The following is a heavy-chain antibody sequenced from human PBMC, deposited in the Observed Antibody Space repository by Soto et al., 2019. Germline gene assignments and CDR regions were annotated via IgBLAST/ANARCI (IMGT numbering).Heavy chain of an antibody. D-gene: IGHD2-2*02. CDR1: GYSFTSYW. J-gene: IGHJ6*02. CDR3: ARLPRYCSSTSCYTDGLGYYYYGMDV. V-gene: IGHV5-10-1*01. Sequence: PGESLKISCKGSGYSFTSYWISWVRQMPGKGLEWMGRIDPSDSYTNYSPSFQGHVTISADKSISTAYLQWSSLKASDTAMYYCARLPRYCSSTSCYTDGLGYYYYGMDVWGQGTTVTVSS. CDR2: IDPSDSYT.